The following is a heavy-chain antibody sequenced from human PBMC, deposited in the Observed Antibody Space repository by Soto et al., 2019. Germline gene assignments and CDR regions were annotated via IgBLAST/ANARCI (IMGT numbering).Heavy chain of an antibody. V-gene: IGHV6-1*01. CDR2: TYYRSKWYN. D-gene: IGHD2-2*01. CDR1: GDSVSSNSAA. CDR3: ARGRWDIVVVPAAIEHYGMDV. Sequence: SQTPSLTCAISGDSVSSNSAAWNWIRQSPSRGLEWLGRTYYRSKWYNDYAVSVKSRITINPDTSKNQFSLQLNSVTPEDTAVYYCARGRWDIVVVPAAIEHYGMDVWGQGTTVTVSS. J-gene: IGHJ6*02.